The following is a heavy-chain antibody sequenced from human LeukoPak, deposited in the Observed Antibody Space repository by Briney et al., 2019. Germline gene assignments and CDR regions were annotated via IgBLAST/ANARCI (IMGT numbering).Heavy chain of an antibody. CDR2: INPNSGGT. CDR3: ARGVGWPRRPYYYYGMDV. J-gene: IGHJ6*02. V-gene: IGHV1-2*02. Sequence: ASVKVSCKASGYTFTGYYMHWVRQAPGQGLEWMGWINPNSGGTNYAQKFQGRVTMTRDTSISTAYMELSRLRSDDTAVYYCARGVGWPRRPYYYYGMDVWGQGTTVTVSS. D-gene: IGHD5-12*01. CDR1: GYTFTGYY.